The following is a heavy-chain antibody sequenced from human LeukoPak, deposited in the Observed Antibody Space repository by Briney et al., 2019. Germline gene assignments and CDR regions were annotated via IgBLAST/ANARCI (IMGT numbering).Heavy chain of an antibody. CDR3: AKGSRGSCRGAYCYSFDN. J-gene: IGHJ4*02. CDR1: GFTFSSYW. CDR2: INSDGSTT. V-gene: IGHV3-74*01. D-gene: IGHD2-21*02. Sequence: GGSLRLSCAASGFTFSSYWMHWVRQAPGKGLVWVSRINSDGSTTSYADSVKGRFTISRVNSRNTLYLQMNRLRVEGTAVYYCAKGSRGSCRGAYCYSFDNWGQGAVVTVSS.